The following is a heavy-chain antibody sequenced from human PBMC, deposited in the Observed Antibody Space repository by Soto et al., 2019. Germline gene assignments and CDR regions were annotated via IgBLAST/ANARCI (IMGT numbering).Heavy chain of an antibody. Sequence: GGSLRLSCAASGFNFSSYAMHWVRQAPGKGLEWVAVISYDGSNKYYADSVKGRFTISRDNSKNTLYLQMNSLRAEDTTVYYCARERGVGYCSGGSCYSPHFDYWGQGTLVTVSS. CDR2: ISYDGSNK. CDR3: ARERGVGYCSGGSCYSPHFDY. D-gene: IGHD2-15*01. CDR1: GFNFSSYA. V-gene: IGHV3-30-3*01. J-gene: IGHJ4*02.